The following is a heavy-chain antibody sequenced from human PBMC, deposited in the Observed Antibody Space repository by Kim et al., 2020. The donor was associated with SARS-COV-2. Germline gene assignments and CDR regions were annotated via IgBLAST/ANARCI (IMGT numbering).Heavy chain of an antibody. V-gene: IGHV4-31*03. CDR2: IYYSGST. CDR1: GGSISSGGYY. CDR3: ARAEVGSTMVRGVLNYYGGMDV. J-gene: IGHJ6*02. Sequence: SETLSLTCTVSGGSISSGGYYWSWIRQHPGKGLEWIGYIYYSGSTYYNPSLKSRVTISVDTSKNQFSLKLSSVTAPDTAVYYCARAEVGSTMVRGVLNYYGGMDVWGQGTTVTVSS. D-gene: IGHD3-10*01.